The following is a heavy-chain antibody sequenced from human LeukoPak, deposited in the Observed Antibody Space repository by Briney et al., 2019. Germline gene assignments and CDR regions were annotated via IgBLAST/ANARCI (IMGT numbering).Heavy chain of an antibody. CDR2: FDPEDGET. Sequence: ASVKVSCKVSGYTLTELSMHWVRQAPGKGVEWMGGFDPEDGETIYAQKFQGRVTMTEDTSTDTAYMELSSLRSEDTAVYYCATGLPSRITIFGVVIPADYWGQGTLVTVSS. CDR1: GYTLTELS. J-gene: IGHJ4*02. V-gene: IGHV1-24*01. D-gene: IGHD3-3*01. CDR3: ATGLPSRITIFGVVIPADY.